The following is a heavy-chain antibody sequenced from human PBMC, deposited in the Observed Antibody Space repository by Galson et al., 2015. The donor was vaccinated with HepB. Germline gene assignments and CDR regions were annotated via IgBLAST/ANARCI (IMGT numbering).Heavy chain of an antibody. D-gene: IGHD6-13*01. CDR3: ARDKDPSRSWVDGLIYYGLAV. Sequence: SLRLSCAASGSTFSSYALHWVRQAPGKGLEWVAVISYDGRNKNYADSVKGRFTISRDESRNTLHLQMNSLRAEDTAIYYCARDKDPSRSWVDGLIYYGLAVWGQGTTVTVSS. J-gene: IGHJ6*02. V-gene: IGHV3-30*04. CDR1: GSTFSSYA. CDR2: ISYDGRNK.